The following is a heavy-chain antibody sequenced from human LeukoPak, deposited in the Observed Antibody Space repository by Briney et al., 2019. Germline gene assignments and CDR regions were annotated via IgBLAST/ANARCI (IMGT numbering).Heavy chain of an antibody. Sequence: GGSLRLSCAASGFTFSSYWMSWVRQAPGKGLEWVANIKQDGNEKYYVDSVKGRFTISRDNAKNSLYLQMNSLRAEDTAVYYCAREKYCSGGSCYVFDYWGQGTLVTVSS. CDR1: GFTFSSYW. CDR3: AREKYCSGGSCYVFDY. CDR2: IKQDGNEK. V-gene: IGHV3-7*01. D-gene: IGHD2-15*01. J-gene: IGHJ4*02.